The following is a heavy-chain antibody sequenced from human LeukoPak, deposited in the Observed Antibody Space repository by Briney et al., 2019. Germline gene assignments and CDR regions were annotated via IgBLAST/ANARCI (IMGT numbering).Heavy chain of an antibody. D-gene: IGHD3-16*01. Sequence: GASVKVSCKTSGFTFASYDINWVRQAPGQGLEWMGWISGYNGNTNYAQKLQGRVTMTTDTSTTTVYMELRSLRSDDTAVYYCARARAEGADYWGQGTLVTVSS. J-gene: IGHJ4*02. CDR3: ARARAEGADY. CDR1: GFTFASYD. CDR2: ISGYNGNT. V-gene: IGHV1-18*01.